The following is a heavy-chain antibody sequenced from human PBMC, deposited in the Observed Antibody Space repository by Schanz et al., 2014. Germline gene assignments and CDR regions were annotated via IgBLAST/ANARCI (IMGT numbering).Heavy chain of an antibody. Sequence: VQLVESGGGLVQPGGSLRLSCAVSGFTVSSNHMSWVRQAPGKGLEWVSGISGSGGSTYYADSVKGRFTISRDNSKNTLYLHMNTLRSEDTAVYYCAKDSTHIDIVLVPTAIDYWGQGTLVTVSS. CDR1: GFTVSSNH. CDR2: ISGSGGST. D-gene: IGHD2-2*01. J-gene: IGHJ4*02. CDR3: AKDSTHIDIVLVPTAIDY. V-gene: IGHV3-23*04.